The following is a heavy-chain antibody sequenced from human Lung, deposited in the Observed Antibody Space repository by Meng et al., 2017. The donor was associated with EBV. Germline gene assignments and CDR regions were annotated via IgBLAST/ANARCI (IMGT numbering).Heavy chain of an antibody. J-gene: IGHJ4*02. CDR1: GGSFSGYY. D-gene: IGHD2/OR15-2a*01. CDR2: INHSGST. V-gene: IGHV4-34*01. Sequence: QVQLQQWGAGLLKPSETLSLTCAVYGGSFSGYYWSWIRQPPGKGLEWIGEINHSGSTNYNPSLKSRITISVDKSKNQFSLKLSSVTAADTAVYYCARIRRELNFDYWGQGTLVTVSS. CDR3: ARIRRELNFDY.